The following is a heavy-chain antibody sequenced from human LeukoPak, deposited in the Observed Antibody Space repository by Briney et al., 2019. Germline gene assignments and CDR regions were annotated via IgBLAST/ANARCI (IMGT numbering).Heavy chain of an antibody. D-gene: IGHD3-22*01. CDR2: IKQDGSEK. Sequence: PGGSLRPSCAASGFTSSSYWMSWVRQAPGKGLEWVANIKQDGSEKYYVDSVKGRFTISRDNAKNSLYLQMNSLRAEDTAVYYCARDSRVSDAFDIWGQGTMVTVSS. V-gene: IGHV3-7*01. CDR1: GFTSSSYW. J-gene: IGHJ3*02. CDR3: ARDSRVSDAFDI.